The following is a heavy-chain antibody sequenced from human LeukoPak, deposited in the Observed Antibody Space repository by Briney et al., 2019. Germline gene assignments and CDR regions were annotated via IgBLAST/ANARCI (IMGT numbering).Heavy chain of an antibody. CDR2: ISDSGNT. CDR3: ARAKGPYGMDV. Sequence: SETLSLTCTVSGGSISNRSYYWGWIRQPPGKGLEWIGKISDSGNTYYGPSLRSRVTISIDTSKNQFSLKLSSVTAADTAVYYCARAKGPYGMDVWGQGTTVTVSS. CDR1: GGSISNRSYY. V-gene: IGHV4-39*07. J-gene: IGHJ6*02.